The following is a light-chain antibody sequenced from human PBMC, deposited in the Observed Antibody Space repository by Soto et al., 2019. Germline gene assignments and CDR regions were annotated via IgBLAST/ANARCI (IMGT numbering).Light chain of an antibody. V-gene: IGKV3-15*01. Sequence: EIVMTQSPATLSVSPGERATLSCRASQSVSSNLAWYQQKSGQAPRLLIYGASTRATGIPGRFSGSGSGTEFTLTISSLQSEDFAVYYCQQYNNWPRGYTFGQGTKLEIK. CDR2: GAS. J-gene: IGKJ2*01. CDR1: QSVSSN. CDR3: QQYNNWPRGYT.